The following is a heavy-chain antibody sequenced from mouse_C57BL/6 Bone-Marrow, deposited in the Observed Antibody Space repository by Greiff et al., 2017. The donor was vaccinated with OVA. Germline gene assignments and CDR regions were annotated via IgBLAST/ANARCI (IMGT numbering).Heavy chain of an antibody. D-gene: IGHD1-1*01. CDR3: ARAGITTVEGDFAMDY. CDR1: GYTFTSYW. V-gene: IGHV1-55*01. Sequence: QVQLQQPGAELVKPGASVKMSCKASGYTFTSYWITWVKQRPGQGLEWIGDIYPGSGRTNYNEKFKSKATLTVDTSSSTAYMQLSSLTSEGSAVYDCARAGITTVEGDFAMDYWGQGTSVTVSS. CDR2: IYPGSGRT. J-gene: IGHJ4*01.